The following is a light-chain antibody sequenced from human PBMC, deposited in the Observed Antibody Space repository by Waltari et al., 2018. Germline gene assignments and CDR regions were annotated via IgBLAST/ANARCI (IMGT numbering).Light chain of an antibody. V-gene: IGLV1-51*01. J-gene: IGLJ3*02. CDR1: SSNIGNNY. CDR2: DNN. CDR3: GTWDSSLSAWV. Sequence: QSVLTQPPSVSAAPGQKVTISCSGSSSNIGNNYVSWYQQLPGTAPKLLIYDNNKRPSGIPALSAGSKAGTSATLGITGLQTGDEADYYCGTWDSSLSAWVFGGGTKLTVL.